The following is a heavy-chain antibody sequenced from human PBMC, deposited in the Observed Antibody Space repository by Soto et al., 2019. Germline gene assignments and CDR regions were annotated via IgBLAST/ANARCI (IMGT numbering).Heavy chain of an antibody. CDR1: GFTLSSYA. J-gene: IGHJ6*02. Sequence: GGSLRLSCAASGFTLSSYAMHWVRQAPGKGLEWVAVISYDGSNKYYADSVKGRFTISRDNSKNTLYLQMNSLRAEDTAVYYCARDLVDFGVVIPLNYYYGMDVWGQGTTVTVSS. D-gene: IGHD3-3*01. CDR3: ARDLVDFGVVIPLNYYYGMDV. CDR2: ISYDGSNK. V-gene: IGHV3-30-3*01.